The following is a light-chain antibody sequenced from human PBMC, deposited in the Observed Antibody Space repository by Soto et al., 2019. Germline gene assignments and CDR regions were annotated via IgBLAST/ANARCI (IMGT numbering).Light chain of an antibody. CDR1: QSLVHGDGNTY. V-gene: IGKV2-24*01. Sequence: DIVMTQTPLSSPVTLGQPASISCRSSQSLVHGDGNTYLSWLQQRPGQPPRLLIYKISKRSSGVPDRFSGSGAGTDFTLKISKVEAEDGGVYYCMQATQFPWTFGQGTRLEIK. J-gene: IGKJ2*02. CDR2: KIS. CDR3: MQATQFPWT.